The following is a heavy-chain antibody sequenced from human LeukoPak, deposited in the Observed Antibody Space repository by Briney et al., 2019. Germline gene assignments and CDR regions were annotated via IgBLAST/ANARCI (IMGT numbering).Heavy chain of an antibody. CDR3: ARASLFTVAGNWFDP. V-gene: IGHV1-18*01. J-gene: IGHJ5*02. CDR1: GYTFTSYG. D-gene: IGHD4-23*01. Sequence: ASVKVSCKASGYTFTSYGISWVRQAPGQGLEWMGWISAYNGNSDYAQKFQGRVTMTTDTSTNTAYMDLRSLRSDDTAVYYCARASLFTVAGNWFDPWGQGTLVTVSS. CDR2: ISAYNGNS.